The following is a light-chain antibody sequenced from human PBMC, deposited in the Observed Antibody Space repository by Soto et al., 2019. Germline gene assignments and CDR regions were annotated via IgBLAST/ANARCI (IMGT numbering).Light chain of an antibody. V-gene: IGLV1-40*01. CDR3: QSYDSSLGYV. Sequence: QSVLTQPPSVSGAPGQRVTISCTGSSSNIGAGYDVHWYQQLPGTAPKLLIYGNSNRPSGVPDRFSGSKSGTSASLAITGLQAEDEADYYCQSYDSSLGYVFGTGTKVNRP. J-gene: IGLJ1*01. CDR1: SSNIGAGYD. CDR2: GNS.